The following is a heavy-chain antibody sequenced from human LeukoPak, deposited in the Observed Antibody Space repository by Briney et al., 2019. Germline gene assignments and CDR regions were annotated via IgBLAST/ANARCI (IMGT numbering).Heavy chain of an antibody. J-gene: IGHJ5*02. D-gene: IGHD2-2*01. CDR2: IIPIFGTA. CDR3: ARGDCSSTSCYASWFDP. Sequence: ASVKVSCKASGGTFSSYAISWVRQAPGQGLEWMGGIIPIFGTANYAQKFLGRVTITADKSTSTAYMELSSLRSEDTAVYYCARGDCSSTSCYASWFDPWGQGTLVTVSS. V-gene: IGHV1-69*06. CDR1: GGTFSSYA.